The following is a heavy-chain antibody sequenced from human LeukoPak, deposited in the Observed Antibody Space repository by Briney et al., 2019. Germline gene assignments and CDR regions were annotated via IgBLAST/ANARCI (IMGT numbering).Heavy chain of an antibody. V-gene: IGHV4-39*01. CDR3: ARPHTYSSGWYYFDY. J-gene: IGHJ4*02. Sequence: PSETLSLTCTVSGGSISSSSYYWGWLRQPPGKGLEWIGSIYYSGSTYYNPSLKSRVTISVDTSKNQFSLKLSSVTAADTAVYYCARPHTYSSGWYYFDYWGQGTLVTVSS. D-gene: IGHD6-19*01. CDR1: GGSISSSSYY. CDR2: IYYSGST.